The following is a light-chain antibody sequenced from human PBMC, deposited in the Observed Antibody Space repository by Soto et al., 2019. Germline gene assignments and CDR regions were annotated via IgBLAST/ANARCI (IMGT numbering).Light chain of an antibody. J-gene: IGKJ4*01. CDR2: DTS. V-gene: IGKV3-11*01. CDR1: QIVNTF. Sequence: EIVLTQSPATRPWSQGERATLSCRASQIVNTFLAGYQQKPGQSPRLLIYDTSFRATGIPTRFSGSGSGTGFSLTISSLEPEDFAIYYCQQRSNWPLTFGGGTKVEIK. CDR3: QQRSNWPLT.